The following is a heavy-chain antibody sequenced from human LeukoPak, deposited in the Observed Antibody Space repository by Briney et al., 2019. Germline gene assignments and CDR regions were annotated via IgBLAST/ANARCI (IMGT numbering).Heavy chain of an antibody. V-gene: IGHV1-46*01. Sequence: ASVKVSCKASGYTFTSYYMHWVRQAPGQGLEWMGIINPSGGSASYAQKFQGRATMTRDTSTSTVYMELSSLRSEDTAVYYCARELQSKRSGYGYWGQGTLVTVSS. J-gene: IGHJ4*02. CDR2: INPSGGSA. CDR1: GYTFTSYY. D-gene: IGHD4-11*01. CDR3: ARELQSKRSGYGY.